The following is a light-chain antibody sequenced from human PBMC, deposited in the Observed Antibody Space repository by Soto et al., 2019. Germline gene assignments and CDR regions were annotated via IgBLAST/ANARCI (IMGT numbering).Light chain of an antibody. V-gene: IGKV3-11*01. CDR2: GAS. CDR1: QSVSSY. Sequence: EIVLTQSQATLSLSPGERATLSCRASQSVSSYLAWYQQKPGQAPRLLIYGASSRATGIPDRFSGSGSGTDFTLTISSLEPEDFAVYYCQQRSNWPPTWTFGQGTKVDIK. CDR3: QQRSNWPPTWT. J-gene: IGKJ1*01.